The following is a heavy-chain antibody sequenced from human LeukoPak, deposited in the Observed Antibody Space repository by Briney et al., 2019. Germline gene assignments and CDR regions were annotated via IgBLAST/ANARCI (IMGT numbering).Heavy chain of an antibody. J-gene: IGHJ5*02. V-gene: IGHV1-8*03. D-gene: IGHD3-10*01. CDR1: GYTFTSYD. CDR2: MNPNSGNT. CDR3: ARAPRITMVRGVIYWFDP. Sequence: GASVKVSCKASGYTFTSYDINWVRQATGQGLEWMGWMNPNSGNTGYAQKFQGRVTITRNTSISTAYMELNSLRSEDTAVYYCARAPRITMVRGVIYWFDPWGQGTLVTVSS.